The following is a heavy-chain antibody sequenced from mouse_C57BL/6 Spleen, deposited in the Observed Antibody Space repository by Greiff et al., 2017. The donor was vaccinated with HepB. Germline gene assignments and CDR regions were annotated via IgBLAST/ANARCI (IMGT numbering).Heavy chain of an antibody. J-gene: IGHJ2*01. Sequence: VQLQQPGAELVKPGASVKLSCKASGYTFTSYWMHWVKQRPGQGLEWIGMIHPNSGSTNYNEKFKSKATLTVDKSSSTAYMQLSSLTSEDSAVYYCAPEEHYYYGSSGYWGQGTTLTVSS. D-gene: IGHD1-1*01. CDR2: IHPNSGST. CDR1: GYTFTSYW. CDR3: APEEHYYYGSSGY. V-gene: IGHV1-64*01.